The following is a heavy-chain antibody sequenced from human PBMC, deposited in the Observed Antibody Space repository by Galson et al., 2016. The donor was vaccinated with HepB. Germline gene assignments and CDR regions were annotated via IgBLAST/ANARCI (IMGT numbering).Heavy chain of an antibody. CDR1: GGIFTTYA. Sequence: SVKVSCKASGGIFTTYAMSWVRQAPGQGLEWMGGIVPKWAMVRYGQKFQGRVTITTDASKTTVSLGVSGLTSEDTAIYYCATKPRYCSGGNCYYCGMDVWGQGTTVTVSS. V-gene: IGHV1-69*05. CDR2: IVPKWAMV. J-gene: IGHJ6*02. D-gene: IGHD6-25*01. CDR3: ATKPRYCSGGNCYYCGMDV.